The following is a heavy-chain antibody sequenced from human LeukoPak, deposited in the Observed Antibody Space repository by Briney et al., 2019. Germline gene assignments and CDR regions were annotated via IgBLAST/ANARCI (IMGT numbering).Heavy chain of an antibody. CDR1: GFTFSDYY. J-gene: IGHJ4*02. V-gene: IGHV3-11*01. CDR2: ISNTGNTI. Sequence: GGSLTLSCAASGFTFSDYYMTWIRQAPGKGLEWVSYISNTGNTIYYADSVKGRSTISRDNAKNLLYLQMNSLRAEDTAVYYCARDLNWGWGYWGQGSLVTVSS. CDR3: ARDLNWGWGY. D-gene: IGHD7-27*01.